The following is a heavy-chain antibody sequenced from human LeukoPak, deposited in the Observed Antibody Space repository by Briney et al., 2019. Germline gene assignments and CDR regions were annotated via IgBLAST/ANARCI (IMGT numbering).Heavy chain of an antibody. Sequence: SETLSLTCTVSGGSISSYYWSWIRQPPGKGLEWIGYIYYSGSTNYNPSLKSRVTISVDTSKNQFSLKLSSVTAADTAVYYCVRSRTYYYDSSGYCFDYWGQGTLVTVSS. V-gene: IGHV4-59*01. CDR2: IYYSGST. J-gene: IGHJ4*02. CDR1: GGSISSYY. CDR3: VRSRTYYYDSSGYCFDY. D-gene: IGHD3-22*01.